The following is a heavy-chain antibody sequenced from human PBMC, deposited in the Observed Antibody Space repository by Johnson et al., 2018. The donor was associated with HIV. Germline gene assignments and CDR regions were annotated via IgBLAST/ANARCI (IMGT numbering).Heavy chain of an antibody. CDR1: GFTVSSNY. CDR2: IYSGGST. V-gene: IGHV3-66*02. D-gene: IGHD1-26*01. CDR3: ARVHGGATRAKGAFDI. J-gene: IGHJ3*02. Sequence: VQLVESGGGLVQPGGSLRLSCAASGFTVSSNYMSWVRQAPGKGLEWVSVIYSGGSTYYADSVKGRFPISRDNSKNTLYLQMNSLRAEDTAVYYCARVHGGATRAKGAFDIWGQGTMVTVSS.